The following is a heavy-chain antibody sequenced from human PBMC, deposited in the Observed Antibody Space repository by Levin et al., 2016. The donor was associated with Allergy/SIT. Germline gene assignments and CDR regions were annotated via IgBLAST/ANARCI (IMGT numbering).Heavy chain of an antibody. V-gene: IGHV1-69*13. J-gene: IGHJ5*02. CDR2: VIPIFKTP. CDR3: AREVSMGVRGVIPA. D-gene: IGHD3-10*01. CDR1: GGTFSNYG. Sequence: SVKVSCKASGGTFSNYGISWVRQAPGQGLEWMGGVIPIFKTPSYAQKLQGRLTITADESTTTAYMELSSLRSDDTAVYYCAREVSMGVRGVIPAWGQGTLVNVSS.